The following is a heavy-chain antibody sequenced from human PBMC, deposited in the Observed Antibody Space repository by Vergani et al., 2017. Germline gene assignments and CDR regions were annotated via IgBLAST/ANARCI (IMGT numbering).Heavy chain of an antibody. D-gene: IGHD2-2*01. V-gene: IGHV1-46*01. CDR3: ARQGEYCSSTSCYGRLNNWFDP. CDR1: GYTFTSYY. J-gene: IGHJ5*02. Sequence: QVQLVQSGAEVKKPGASVKVSCKASGYTFTSYYMHWVRQAPGQGLEWMGIINPSGGSTSYAQKFQGRVTMTRDTSTSTVYMELSSLRSEDTAVYYCARQGEYCSSTSCYGRLNNWFDPWGQGTLVTVSS. CDR2: INPSGGST.